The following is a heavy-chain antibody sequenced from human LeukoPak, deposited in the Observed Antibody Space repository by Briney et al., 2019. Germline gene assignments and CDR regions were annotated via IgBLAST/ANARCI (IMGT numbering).Heavy chain of an antibody. CDR1: GSSISSYY. V-gene: IGHV4-4*09. CDR3: ARLRWPRARFDP. J-gene: IGHJ5*02. D-gene: IGHD4-23*01. CDR2: IYTSGST. Sequence: PSETLSLTCTVSGSSISSYYWSWIRQPPGKGLEWIGYIYTSGSTNYNPSLKSRVTISVDTSKNQFSLKLSSVTAADTAVYYCARLRWPRARFDPWGQGTLVTVSS.